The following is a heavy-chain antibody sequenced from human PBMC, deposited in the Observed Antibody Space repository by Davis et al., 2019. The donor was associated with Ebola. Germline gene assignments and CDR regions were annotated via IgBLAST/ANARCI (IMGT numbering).Heavy chain of an antibody. D-gene: IGHD1-26*01. V-gene: IGHV3-74*01. J-gene: IGHJ4*02. CDR2: VHGDGTSI. Sequence: GESLKIFCAASGFPFRSYWMHWVRQVPGKGLEWVSRVHGDGTSIRYPDSVKGRFTISRDNAKNMLFLEMNSLRVEDTALYYCARASSGSYYLDNWGQGALVTVSS. CDR3: ARASSGSYYLDN. CDR1: GFPFRSYW.